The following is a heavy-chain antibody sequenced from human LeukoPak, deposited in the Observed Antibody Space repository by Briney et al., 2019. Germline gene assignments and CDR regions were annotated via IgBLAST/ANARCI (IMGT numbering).Heavy chain of an antibody. V-gene: IGHV3-43*02. CDR3: AKESGKFDY. CDR1: GXPIADFA. CDR2: ISGDGVST. J-gene: IGHJ4*02. Sequence: GGSLRLSCVASGXPIADFAMHWVRQAPGKGLEWVSLISGDGVSTFYADSVKGRFSISRDSSKNSLYLEMNSLRTEDAAMYYCAKESGKFDYWGQGTLVTVSS.